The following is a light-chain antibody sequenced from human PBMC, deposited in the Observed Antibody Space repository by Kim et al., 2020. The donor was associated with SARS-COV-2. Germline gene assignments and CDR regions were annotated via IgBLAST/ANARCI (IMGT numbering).Light chain of an antibody. CDR3: QSADSSGAWV. CDR1: ALPKLY. CDR2: KDS. V-gene: IGLV3-25*03. Sequence: SPGQTARIPCSGDALPKLYAYWYQQKPGQAPVQVIYKDSERPSGIPERFSGSSSGTTVTLTISGVQAEDEADYYCQSADSSGAWVFGGGTQLTVL. J-gene: IGLJ3*02.